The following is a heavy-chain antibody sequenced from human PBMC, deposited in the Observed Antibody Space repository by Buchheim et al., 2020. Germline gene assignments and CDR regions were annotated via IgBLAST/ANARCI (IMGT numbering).Heavy chain of an antibody. D-gene: IGHD3-10*01. CDR3: AKDRDYFFDY. Sequence: EVQLLESGGGLVQPGGSLRLSCAASGFTFTNYAMSWVRQAPGKGLEWVSAISGRGGGTYYADSVKGRFTISRDNFKKTLYLQMSSLRAEDTAIYYCAKDRDYFFDYWGQGTL. CDR2: ISGRGGGT. CDR1: GFTFTNYA. J-gene: IGHJ4*02. V-gene: IGHV3-23*01.